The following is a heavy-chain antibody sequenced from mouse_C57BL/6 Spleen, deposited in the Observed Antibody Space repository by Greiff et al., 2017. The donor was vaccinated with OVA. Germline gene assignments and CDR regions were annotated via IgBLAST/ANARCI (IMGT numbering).Heavy chain of an antibody. D-gene: IGHD1-1*01. Sequence: QVQLQQSGAELVRPGASVTLSCKASGYTFPDYDMHWVKQTPVHGLEWIGAIDPETGGTAYNQKFTGKAILTADKSSSTAYMELRSLTSEDSAVYYCTRREGDYYGYYYAMDYWGQGTSVTVSS. CDR1: GYTFPDYD. J-gene: IGHJ4*01. V-gene: IGHV1-15*01. CDR3: TRREGDYYGYYYAMDY. CDR2: IDPETGGT.